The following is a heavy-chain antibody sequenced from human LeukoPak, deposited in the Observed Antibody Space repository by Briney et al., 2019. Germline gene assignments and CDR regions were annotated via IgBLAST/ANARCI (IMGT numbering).Heavy chain of an antibody. CDR2: IYDSGST. CDR1: GYSIRSGYY. Sequence: PSXTLSLTCAVSGYSIRSGYYWGWIRRPPGKGREWMGSIYDSGSTDYNPSLKRRVTISVETSMNQFSLTLSSVTAADTAVYYCARGSTRLQIDYWGQGTLVTVSS. V-gene: IGHV4-38-2*01. D-gene: IGHD2-2*01. CDR3: ARGSTRLQIDY. J-gene: IGHJ4*02.